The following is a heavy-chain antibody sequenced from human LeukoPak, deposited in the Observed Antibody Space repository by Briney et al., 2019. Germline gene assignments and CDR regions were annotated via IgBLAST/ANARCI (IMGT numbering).Heavy chain of an antibody. D-gene: IGHD4-17*01. CDR1: GGSISSYY. Sequence: SETLSLTCTVSGGSISSYYWSWIRQPPGKGLEWIGYIYYSGSTNYNPSLKSRVTISVDTSKNQFSLKLSSVTAADTAVYYCPGANYGDYGDYWGQGTLVTVFS. J-gene: IGHJ4*02. V-gene: IGHV4-59*01. CDR3: PGANYGDYGDY. CDR2: IYYSGST.